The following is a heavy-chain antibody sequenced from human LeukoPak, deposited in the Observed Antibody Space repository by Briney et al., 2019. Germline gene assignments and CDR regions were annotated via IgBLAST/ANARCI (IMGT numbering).Heavy chain of an antibody. V-gene: IGHV3-30*18. CDR2: VSYDGSNK. CDR1: GFTFSSYS. D-gene: IGHD4-11*01. Sequence: GGSLRLSCAASGFTFSSYSMNWVRQAPGKGLEWVAVVSYDGSNKYYADSVKGRFTISRDNSKNTLYLQMNSLRAEDTAVYYCAKEDYSSSFDYWGQGTLVTVSS. J-gene: IGHJ4*02. CDR3: AKEDYSSSFDY.